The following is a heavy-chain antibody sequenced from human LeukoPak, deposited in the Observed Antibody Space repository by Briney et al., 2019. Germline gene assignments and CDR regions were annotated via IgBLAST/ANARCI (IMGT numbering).Heavy chain of an antibody. J-gene: IGHJ4*02. D-gene: IGHD2/OR15-2a*01. V-gene: IGHV3-74*01. CDR1: GFTFSTYW. CDR2: INGDGSST. CDR3: ARAPRFNSYFDF. Sequence: GGSLRLSCAASGFTFSTYWMHWVGQAPGKGLVWVSRINGDGSSTTYADSVKGRFTISRDNAKNTMYLQMNSLRAEDTAVYYCARAPRFNSYFDFWGQRTLVTVCS.